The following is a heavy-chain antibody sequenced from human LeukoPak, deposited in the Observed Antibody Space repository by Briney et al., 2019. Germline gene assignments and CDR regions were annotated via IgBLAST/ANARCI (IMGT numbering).Heavy chain of an antibody. CDR1: GYTFTSYD. D-gene: IGHD3-10*01. V-gene: IGHV1-8*03. CDR3: ARGPDRGPYYYYYMDV. Sequence: ASVKVSCKASGYTFTSYDINWVRQATGQGLEWMGWMNPNSGNTGYAQMFQGRVTITRNTSISTAYMELSSLRSEDTAVYYCARGPDRGPYYYYYMDVWGKGTTVTVSS. CDR2: MNPNSGNT. J-gene: IGHJ6*03.